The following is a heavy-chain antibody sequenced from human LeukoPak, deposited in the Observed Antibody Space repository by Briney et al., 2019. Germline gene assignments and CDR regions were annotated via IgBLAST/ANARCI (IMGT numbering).Heavy chain of an antibody. J-gene: IGHJ1*01. CDR3: ARVPLSDASGHYYPH. CDR1: GYTFANYG. V-gene: IGHV1-3*04. CDR2: INTGNGNT. D-gene: IGHD3-22*01. Sequence: ASVKVSCKTSGYTFANYGMYWVRQAPRQSLEWMGRINTGNGNTKSSQKFQDRVALTRDTSASTAYMELNSLSSEDTAVYYCARVPLSDASGHYYPHWGQGTLVTVSS.